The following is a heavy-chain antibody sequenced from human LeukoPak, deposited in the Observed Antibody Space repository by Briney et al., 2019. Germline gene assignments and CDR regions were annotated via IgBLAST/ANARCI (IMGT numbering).Heavy chain of an antibody. CDR1: GYTFTSYD. Sequence: ASVKVSCKAFGYTFTSYDINWVRQATGQGPEWMGWINPNSGGTNYAQKFQGRVTMTRDTSISTAYMELSRLRSDDTAVYYCAPTSRAAAGTIRYWGQGTLVTVSS. V-gene: IGHV1-2*02. CDR3: APTSRAAAGTIRY. D-gene: IGHD6-13*01. CDR2: INPNSGGT. J-gene: IGHJ4*02.